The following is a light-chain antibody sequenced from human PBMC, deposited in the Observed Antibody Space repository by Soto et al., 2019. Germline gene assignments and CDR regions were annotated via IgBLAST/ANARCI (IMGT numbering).Light chain of an antibody. V-gene: IGKV1-39*01. CDR3: QQSYSTLGT. Sequence: IQMTQSPSSLSASVGDRVIITCRSDHSINNYLNWYQQRPGKVPKLLIYAASTLQSGVPSSFSGIGSGRVFTLTINSLQPEDFATYYCQQSYSTLGTFGRGTRVEI. CDR2: AAS. CDR1: HSINNY. J-gene: IGKJ2*01.